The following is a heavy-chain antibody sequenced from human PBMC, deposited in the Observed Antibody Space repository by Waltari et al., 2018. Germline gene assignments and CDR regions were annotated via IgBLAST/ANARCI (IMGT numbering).Heavy chain of an antibody. J-gene: IGHJ2*01. CDR3: ARVVDYSNPFWYFDL. CDR2: IYYSGST. CDR1: GGSISSHY. D-gene: IGHD4-4*01. Sequence: QVQLQESGPGLVKPSETLSLTCTVSGGSISSHYWSWIRQPPGKGLEWIGYIYYSGSTNYNPSLKSRVTISVDTSKNQFSLKLSSVTAADTAVYYCARVVDYSNPFWYFDLWGRGTLVTVSS. V-gene: IGHV4-59*11.